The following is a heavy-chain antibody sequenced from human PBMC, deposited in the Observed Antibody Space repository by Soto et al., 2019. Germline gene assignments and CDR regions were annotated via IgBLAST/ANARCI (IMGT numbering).Heavy chain of an antibody. J-gene: IGHJ4*01. CDR2: MNPRSGGS. D-gene: IGHD2-21*01. Sequence: ASVKVSCKASGYTFTNYYMHWLRQAPGQGLEWMGWMNPRSGGSKYAQAFQDRVTMTRDASISTAYMEMTRPRHGDTXXYXXXRSDDSTSYLLELWGPGTXXTVS. V-gene: IGHV1-2*02. CDR3: XRSDDSTSYLLEL. CDR1: GYTFTNYY.